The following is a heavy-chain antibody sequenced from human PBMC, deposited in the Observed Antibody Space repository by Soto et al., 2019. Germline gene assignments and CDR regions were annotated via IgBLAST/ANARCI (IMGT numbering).Heavy chain of an antibody. CDR2: IYYSGST. CDR3: ARHFTSSWYLDY. D-gene: IGHD6-13*01. CDR1: GGSISSYY. Sequence: SETLSLTCTVSGGSISSYYWSWIRQPPGKGLEWIGYIYYSGSTNYNPSLKSRVTISVDTSKDQFSLKLSSVTAADTAVYYCARHFTSSWYLDYWGQGTLVTVSS. V-gene: IGHV4-59*08. J-gene: IGHJ4*02.